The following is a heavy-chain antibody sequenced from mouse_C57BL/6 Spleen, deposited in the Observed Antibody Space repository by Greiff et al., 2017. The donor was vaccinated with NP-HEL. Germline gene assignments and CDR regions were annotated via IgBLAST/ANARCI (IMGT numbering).Heavy chain of an antibody. Sequence: QVQLQQPGAELVKPGASVKLSCKASGYTFTSYWMQWVKQRPGQGLEWIGEIDPSDGYTNSNQKFKGKATLTVDTSSSTAYMQLSSLTSEDSAVYYCARVYYGSPYWYFDVWGTGTTVTVSS. CDR2: IDPSDGYT. J-gene: IGHJ1*03. D-gene: IGHD1-1*01. CDR3: ARVYYGSPYWYFDV. CDR1: GYTFTSYW. V-gene: IGHV1-50*01.